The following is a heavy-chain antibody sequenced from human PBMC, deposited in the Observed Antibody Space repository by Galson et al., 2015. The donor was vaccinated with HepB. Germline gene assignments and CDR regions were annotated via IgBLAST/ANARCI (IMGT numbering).Heavy chain of an antibody. CDR2: TYYRSKWYN. CDR1: GDSVSSNSAA. J-gene: IGHJ4*02. D-gene: IGHD6-13*01. Sequence: CAISGDSVSSNSAAWNWIRQSPSRGLEWLGRTYYRSKWYNEYAVSVKSRITIDPDTSKNLFSLQLDSVTPEDTAVYYCASSIAATGTPLYFFDLWGQGTLVTVSS. CDR3: ASSIAATGTPLYFFDL. V-gene: IGHV6-1*01.